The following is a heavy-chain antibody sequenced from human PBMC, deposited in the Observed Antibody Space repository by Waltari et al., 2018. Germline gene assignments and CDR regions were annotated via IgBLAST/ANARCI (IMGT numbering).Heavy chain of an antibody. J-gene: IGHJ4*02. CDR3: AKDSDATGWRPAEN. Sequence: EVQLLESGGGLVQPGGSLRLSCAASGFTFSSYAMSWVRQAPGKGLEWVSVIYGDGSRTYYVDSVRGRFTISRDNSKNTLYLQMSGLRAEDTAIYYCAKDSDATGWRPAENWGQGTLVIVSS. D-gene: IGHD2-2*01. V-gene: IGHV3-23*03. CDR1: GFTFSSYA. CDR2: IYGDGSRT.